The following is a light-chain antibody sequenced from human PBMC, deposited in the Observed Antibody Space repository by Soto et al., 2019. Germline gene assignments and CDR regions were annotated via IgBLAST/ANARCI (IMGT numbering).Light chain of an antibody. CDR1: QSISSY. V-gene: IGKV1-39*01. CDR3: QQSYSTPDT. CDR2: AAS. Sequence: DFQMTQSPSSLSASVGDRVTITCRASQSISSYLNWYQQKPGKAPKLLIYAASSLQSGVPSRFSGSGSGTDFTLTISSLQPEDFATYYCQQSYSTPDTFGQGTKLEIK. J-gene: IGKJ2*01.